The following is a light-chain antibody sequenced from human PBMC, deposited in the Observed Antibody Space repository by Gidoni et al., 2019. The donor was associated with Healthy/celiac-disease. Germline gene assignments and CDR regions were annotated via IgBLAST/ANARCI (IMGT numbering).Light chain of an antibody. V-gene: IGKV3-11*01. CDR1: QSVSSY. CDR2: DAA. J-gene: IGKJ4*01. Sequence: EIVLSPSSPTPSLSPGERATLSCGASQSVSSYFAWYQQKPGQAPRLLIYDAANTATGIPARFSGSGSGTDFTLTISSLEPEDVAVYYCQQRSNWPPGLTFGGGTKVEIK. CDR3: QQRSNWPPGLT.